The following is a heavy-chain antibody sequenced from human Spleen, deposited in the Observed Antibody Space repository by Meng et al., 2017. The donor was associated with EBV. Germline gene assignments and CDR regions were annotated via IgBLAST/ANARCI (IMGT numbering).Heavy chain of an antibody. CDR2: IDPYNGDT. J-gene: IGHJ5*02. CDR3: ARMYILTGYWTSLET. V-gene: IGHV1-18*01. D-gene: IGHD3-9*01. CDR1: GYTFSTYG. Sequence: QVQLVQSGSEMKEPGASVKGSCQASGYTFSTYGITWVRQAPGQGLEWMGWIDPYNGDTKFAQKFQGRVTMTTDTSTSTAYMEVRSLRSDDTAIYYCARMYILTGYWTSLETWGQGTLVTVSS.